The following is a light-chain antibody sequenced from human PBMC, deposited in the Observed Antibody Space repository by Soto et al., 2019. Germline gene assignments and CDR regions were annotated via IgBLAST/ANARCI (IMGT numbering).Light chain of an antibody. J-gene: IGKJ5*01. CDR2: WAS. CDR3: QQYYSSPS. CDR1: QSVLFTSNNKNY. V-gene: IGKV4-1*01. Sequence: DIVMTQSPDSLAVSLGERATINCKSSQSVLFTSNNKNYLAWYQQIPGQPPKLLIYWASTRESGVPDRFSGSGSGPDFTLTIRSLQAEDVAVYYCQQYYSSPSFGQGTRLEIK.